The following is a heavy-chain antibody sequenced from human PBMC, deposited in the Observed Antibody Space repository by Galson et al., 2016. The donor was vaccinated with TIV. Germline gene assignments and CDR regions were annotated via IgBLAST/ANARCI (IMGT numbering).Heavy chain of an antibody. CDR1: GFKFSSYV. Sequence: SLRLSCAASGFKFSSYVLHWVRQAPGKGLEWVALISFDGNSEYFADSMKGRFTISRDNSKNTLYLQMNSLRTEDTAVYFCARDSGVFCRRASCFEWLDYWGQGTLVTVSS. CDR3: ARDSGVFCRRASCFEWLDY. CDR2: ISFDGNSE. D-gene: IGHD3-3*01. J-gene: IGHJ4*02. V-gene: IGHV3-30-3*01.